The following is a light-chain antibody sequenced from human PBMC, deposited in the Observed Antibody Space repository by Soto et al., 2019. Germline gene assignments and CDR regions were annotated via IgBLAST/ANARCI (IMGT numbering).Light chain of an antibody. CDR3: MQGTHWPLT. J-gene: IGKJ4*01. CDR2: EVS. V-gene: IGKV2-30*02. CDR1: QSLLHSNGITY. Sequence: DIVMTQSPLSLPVTPGEPASISCRSSQSLLHSNGITYLTWFHQRPGQPPRRLIYEVSDRDSGVPDRFSGSGSGTDFTLRISRVEAEDVGLFYCMQGTHWPLTFGGGTRVEIK.